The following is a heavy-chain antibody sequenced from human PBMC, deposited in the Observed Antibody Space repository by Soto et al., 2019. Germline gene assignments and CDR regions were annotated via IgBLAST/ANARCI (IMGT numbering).Heavy chain of an antibody. CDR3: AKSTEGVTMWYAFDK. D-gene: IGHD4-17*01. CDR1: GFTFSSHA. Sequence: EVQLLESGGGLVQPGGSLRLSCEASGFTFSSHAMSWVRQAPGRGLEWVSGISGDGASTYYADSVKGRFTISRDKSKSTLYVQMNSLTAEDTAVYYCAKSTEGVTMWYAFDKWCQGTMVTVSS. V-gene: IGHV3-23*01. CDR2: ISGDGAST. J-gene: IGHJ3*02.